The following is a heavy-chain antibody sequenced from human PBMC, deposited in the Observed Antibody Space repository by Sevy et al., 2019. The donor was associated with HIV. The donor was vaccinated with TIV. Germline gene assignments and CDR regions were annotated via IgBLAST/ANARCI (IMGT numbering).Heavy chain of an antibody. CDR3: ARGGYSSTFDYYYGMDV. J-gene: IGHJ6*02. D-gene: IGHD6-13*01. V-gene: IGHV1-69*13. CDR2: IIPIFGTA. CDR1: GGTFSSYA. Sequence: SVKVSCKASGGTFSSYAISWVRQAPGQGLEWMGGIIPIFGTANYAQKFQGRVTITADESTSTAYMELSSLRSEDTAVYYCARGGYSSTFDYYYGMDVWGQGTTVTVSS.